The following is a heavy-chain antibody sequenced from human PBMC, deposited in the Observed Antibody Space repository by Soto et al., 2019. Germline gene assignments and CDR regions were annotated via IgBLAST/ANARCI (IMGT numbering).Heavy chain of an antibody. Sequence: GGSLRLSCAASGFTFSNYAMSWVRRAPGQGLEWVSAISPTGERTYYADSVKGRFTISRDNSKNTLYLQMISLRAEDTAVYYCAKEEPKAALLLTLNYWGQGALVTVSS. CDR3: AKEEPKAALLLTLNY. CDR2: ISPTGERT. D-gene: IGHD6-6*01. V-gene: IGHV3-23*01. J-gene: IGHJ4*02. CDR1: GFTFSNYA.